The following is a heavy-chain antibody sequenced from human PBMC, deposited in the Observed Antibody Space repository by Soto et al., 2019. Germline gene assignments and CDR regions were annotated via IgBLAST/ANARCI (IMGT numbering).Heavy chain of an antibody. CDR2: IWYDGSDK. CDR3: ARGPRYCSSTSCYKYMDV. V-gene: IGHV3-33*01. CDR1: GFTFSSYG. D-gene: IGHD2-2*01. J-gene: IGHJ6*03. Sequence: QVQLVESGGGVVQPGRSLRLSCAASGFTFSSYGMHWVRQSQGKGLEWVAAIWYDGSDKYYADSVKGRFTISRDNSKNTLYLQMNSLRADDTAVYYCARGPRYCSSTSCYKYMDVWGKGTTVTVSS.